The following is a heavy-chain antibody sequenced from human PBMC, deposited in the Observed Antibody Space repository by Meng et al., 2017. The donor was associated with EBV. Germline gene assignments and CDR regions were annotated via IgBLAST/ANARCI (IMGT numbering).Heavy chain of an antibody. CDR3: AHRRDEYSSSWYGWFDP. CDR2: IYWDDDK. CDR1: GFSLSISGVG. Sequence: LKESGPTLVNPTQTLTLTCTFSGFSLSISGVGVVWIRQPPGKALEWLALIYWDDDKRYSPSLKSRLTITKDTSKNQVVLTMTNMDPVDTATYYCAHRRDEYSSSWYGWFDPWGQGTLVTVSS. V-gene: IGHV2-5*02. J-gene: IGHJ5*02. D-gene: IGHD6-13*01.